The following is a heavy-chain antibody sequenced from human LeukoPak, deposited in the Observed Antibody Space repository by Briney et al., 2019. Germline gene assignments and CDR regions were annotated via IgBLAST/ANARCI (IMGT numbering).Heavy chain of an antibody. D-gene: IGHD5/OR15-5a*01. CDR1: GFTFSSHA. V-gene: IGHV3-23*01. CDR3: AKGGSTSRVSTSRVVFGYYYYLDV. J-gene: IGHJ6*03. Sequence: GGSLRLSCAASGFTFSSHAMSWVRQAPGKGLEWVSSLSGSGGTTYHADSVKGRFSISRDNSKNTLYLQLNSLRAEDTAVYYCAKGGSTSRVSTSRVVFGYYYYLDVWGKGTPVTVSS. CDR2: LSGSGGTT.